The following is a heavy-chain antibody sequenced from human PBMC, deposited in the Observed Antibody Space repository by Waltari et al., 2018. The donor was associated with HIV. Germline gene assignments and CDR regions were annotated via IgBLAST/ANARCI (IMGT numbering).Heavy chain of an antibody. V-gene: IGHV3-15*01. D-gene: IGHD2-15*01. Sequence: EVQLVESGGGLVKPGESLRLSCAASGFTLTNAWMSWVRPAPGKGLGGVGRIKSEDDGGTTDYAAPVKGRFTISRDDSKNALYLQMNSLKTEDTALYYCTSTGGGITDYWGQGTLVTVSS. CDR3: TSTGGGITDY. J-gene: IGHJ4*02. CDR1: GFTLTNAW. CDR2: IKSEDDGGTT.